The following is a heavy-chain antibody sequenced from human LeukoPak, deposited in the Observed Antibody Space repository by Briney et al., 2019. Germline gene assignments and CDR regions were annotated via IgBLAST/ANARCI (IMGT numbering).Heavy chain of an antibody. Sequence: TSETLSLTCAVYGGSFSGYYWSWIRQPPGKGLEWIGEINHSGSTNYNPSLKSRVTISVDTSKNQFSLKLSSVTAADTAVYYCASALDFYDSSGYYPPSPYYFDYWGQGTLVTVSS. CDR1: GGSFSGYY. D-gene: IGHD3-22*01. J-gene: IGHJ4*02. V-gene: IGHV4-34*01. CDR2: INHSGST. CDR3: ASALDFYDSSGYYPPSPYYFDY.